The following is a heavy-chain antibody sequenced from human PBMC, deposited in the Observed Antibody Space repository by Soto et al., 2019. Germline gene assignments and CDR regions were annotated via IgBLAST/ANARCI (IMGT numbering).Heavy chain of an antibody. CDR1: GFTFSSYA. Sequence: GGSLRLSCAASGFTFSSYAMHWVRQAPGKGLEWVAVISYDGSNKYYADSVKGRFTISRDNSKNTLYLQMNSLRAEDTAVYYCARGRDSSRWFYFDYWGQGTLVTVSS. J-gene: IGHJ4*02. V-gene: IGHV3-30-3*01. D-gene: IGHD6-13*01. CDR2: ISYDGSNK. CDR3: ARGRDSSRWFYFDY.